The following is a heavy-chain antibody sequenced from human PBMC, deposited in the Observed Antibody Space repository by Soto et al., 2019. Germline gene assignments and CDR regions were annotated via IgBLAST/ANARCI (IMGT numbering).Heavy chain of an antibody. D-gene: IGHD6-19*01. CDR2: ISGSGDST. V-gene: IGHV3-23*01. Sequence: PGGSLRLSCAASGFTFSTYAMNWVRQAPGKGQEWVSSISGSGDSTNYADSVKGRFSISRDNFRNTLYLQMDSLRVEDTAVYYCAKSTIVAAGTGPFDLWGQGTMVTVSS. CDR1: GFTFSTYA. J-gene: IGHJ3*01. CDR3: AKSTIVAAGTGPFDL.